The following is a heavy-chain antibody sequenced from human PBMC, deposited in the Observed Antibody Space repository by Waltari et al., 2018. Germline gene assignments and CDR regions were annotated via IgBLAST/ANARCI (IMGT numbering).Heavy chain of an antibody. CDR3: ARDSVVAGGGFDY. CDR1: GGSISSDDYC. V-gene: IGHV4-30-4*08. Sequence: QVQLQESGPGLVKPSQTLSLTCTVSGGSISSDDYCWNWIRQPPGKGLEWIGYIFYSGSTYYNPSLKSPVTISVDTSKTQFSLKLSSVTAADTAVYYCARDSVVAGGGFDYWGQGTLVTVSS. CDR2: IFYSGST. J-gene: IGHJ4*02. D-gene: IGHD2-15*01.